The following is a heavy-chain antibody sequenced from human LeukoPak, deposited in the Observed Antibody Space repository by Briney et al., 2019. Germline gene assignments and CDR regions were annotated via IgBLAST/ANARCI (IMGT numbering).Heavy chain of an antibody. J-gene: IGHJ4*02. CDR3: ARPDSGGWYTRLDY. Sequence: SETLSLTCTVSGGSISSSSYYWGWIRQPPGKGLEWIGSIYYSGSTYYNPSLKSRVTISVDTSKNQFSLKLSSVTAADTAVYYCARPDSGGWYTRLDYWGQGTLVTVSS. CDR1: GGSISSSSYY. CDR2: IYYSGST. D-gene: IGHD6-19*01. V-gene: IGHV4-39*01.